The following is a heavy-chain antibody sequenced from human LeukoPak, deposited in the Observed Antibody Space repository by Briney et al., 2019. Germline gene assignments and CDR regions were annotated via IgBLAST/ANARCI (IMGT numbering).Heavy chain of an antibody. CDR3: ARVVERPYYFDY. CDR1: GGSICSGSYY. V-gene: IGHV4-61*02. J-gene: IGHJ4*02. CDR2: IYTSRST. Sequence: PSQTLSLTCTVPGGSICSGSYYWRWIRQPAGKGLEWIGRIYTSRSTNYNPSLKSRVTISVNTSKNQFSLKLSSVTAADTAVYYCARVVERPYYFDYWGQGTLVTVSS. D-gene: IGHD1-1*01.